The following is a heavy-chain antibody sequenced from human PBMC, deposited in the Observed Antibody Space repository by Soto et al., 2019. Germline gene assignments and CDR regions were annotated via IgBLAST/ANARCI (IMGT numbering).Heavy chain of an antibody. CDR2: INSDGSST. D-gene: IGHD3-10*01. J-gene: IGHJ6*03. Sequence: GGSLRLSCAASGFTFSRYWMHWVRQAPGKGLVWVSRINSDGSSTNYADSVKGRFTISRDNAKNTLYLQMNRLRAEDTAVYYWASWFRFAYYYSFMDVWGKGTTVTVSS. CDR1: GFTFSRYW. V-gene: IGHV3-74*01. CDR3: ASWFRFAYYYSFMDV.